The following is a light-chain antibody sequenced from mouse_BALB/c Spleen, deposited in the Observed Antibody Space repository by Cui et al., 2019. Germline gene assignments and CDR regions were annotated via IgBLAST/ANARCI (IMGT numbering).Light chain of an antibody. CDR3: QQYSKLPPWT. CDR2: YTS. CDR1: QGISNY. V-gene: IGKV10-94*01. Sequence: DIQMTQTTSSLSASLGDRVTISCSASQGISNYLNWDQQKPDGTVKLLIYYTSSLHSGVPSRFSGSGSGTDYSLTISNLEPEDRATYYCQQYSKLPPWTFGGGTKLEIK. J-gene: IGKJ1*01.